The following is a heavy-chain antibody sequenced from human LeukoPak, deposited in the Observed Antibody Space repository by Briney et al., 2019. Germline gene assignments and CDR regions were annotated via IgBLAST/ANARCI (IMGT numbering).Heavy chain of an antibody. CDR2: INPNRGGT. J-gene: IGHJ5*02. D-gene: IGHD3-22*01. CDR3: ARVVSDYYDSSGPNWFDP. CDR1: GYTFTGYY. V-gene: IGHV1-2*02. Sequence: ASVKVSCKASGYTFTGYYMHWVRQAPGQGLKWRGWINPNRGGTNYAQKLQGRVTMTRATSISTAYMELSRLRSDDTAVYYCARVVSDYYDSSGPNWFDPWGQGTLVTVSS.